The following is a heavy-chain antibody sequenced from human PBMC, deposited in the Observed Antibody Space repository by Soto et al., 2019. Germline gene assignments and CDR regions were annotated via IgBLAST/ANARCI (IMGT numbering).Heavy chain of an antibody. CDR2: IYYSGST. Sequence: QVQLQESGPGLVKPSETLSLTCTVSGGSISSYCWSWIRQPPGKGLEWIGYIYYSGSTNYNPSLKSRVTMSVDTSKNPCSLKLSSVTAADTAVYYCAGSGSSPYYYYYGMDVWGQGTTVTVSS. CDR3: AGSGSSPYYYYYGMDV. CDR1: GGSISSYC. V-gene: IGHV4-59*01. D-gene: IGHD3-10*01. J-gene: IGHJ6*02.